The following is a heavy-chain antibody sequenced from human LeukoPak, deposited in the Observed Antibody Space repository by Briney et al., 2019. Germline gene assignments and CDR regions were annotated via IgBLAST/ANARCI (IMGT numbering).Heavy chain of an antibody. J-gene: IGHJ6*03. CDR1: GGTFSSYA. Sequence: HGASVKVSCKASGGTFSSYAISWVRHAPGQGLEWKGGMIPIFGTANYAQKFQGRVTITTDESTSTAYMELSSLRSEDTAVYYCARDLGRAARPIYYYYYYMGVWGKGTTVTVSS. V-gene: IGHV1-69*05. CDR3: ARDLGRAARPIYYYYYYMGV. CDR2: MIPIFGTA. D-gene: IGHD6-6*01.